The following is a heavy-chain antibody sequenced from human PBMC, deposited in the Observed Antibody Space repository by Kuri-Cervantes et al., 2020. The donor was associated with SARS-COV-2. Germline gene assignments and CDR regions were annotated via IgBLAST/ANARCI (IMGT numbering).Heavy chain of an antibody. CDR2: ISGSGSYI. CDR3: ARVAGEGPIYYYYMDV. Sequence: EFLKISGASSGFTFKTYTLNWVRQAPGKALQWISSISGSGSYIYYADSLRGRFTISRDDAKNSLYLQMNSLRAEDTAVYFCARVAGEGPIYYYYMDVWGKGTTVTVSS. CDR1: GFTFKTYT. J-gene: IGHJ6*03. D-gene: IGHD1-1*01. V-gene: IGHV3-21*01.